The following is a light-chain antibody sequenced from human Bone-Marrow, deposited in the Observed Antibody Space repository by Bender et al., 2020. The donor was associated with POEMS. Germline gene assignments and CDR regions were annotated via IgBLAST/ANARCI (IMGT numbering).Light chain of an antibody. J-gene: IGLJ3*02. V-gene: IGLV1-51*01. CDR3: GTCDSGLTPWV. CDR2: DNN. CDR1: FIDNL. Sequence: LSQPLSVSVSPGRTASITCSGGFIDNLAAWYQQRPGQSPTLVIYDNNKRPSGIPDRVSGSKSGTSATLAITGLQTGDEGDYYCGTCDSGLTPWVFGGGTKLTVL.